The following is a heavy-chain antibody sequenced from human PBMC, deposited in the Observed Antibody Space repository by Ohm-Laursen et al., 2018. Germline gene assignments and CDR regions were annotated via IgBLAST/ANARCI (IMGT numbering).Heavy chain of an antibody. V-gene: IGHV4-39*01. CDR1: GGSISSSSYY. D-gene: IGHD2-21*02. CDR3: ARHAAYCGGDCYSRWFDP. J-gene: IGHJ5*02. Sequence: SETLSLTCTVSGGSISSSSYYWGWIRQPPGKGLEWIGSIYYSGSTYYNPSLKSRVTISVDTSKNQFSLKLSSVTAADTAVYYCARHAAYCGGDCYSRWFDPWGQGILVTVSS. CDR2: IYYSGST.